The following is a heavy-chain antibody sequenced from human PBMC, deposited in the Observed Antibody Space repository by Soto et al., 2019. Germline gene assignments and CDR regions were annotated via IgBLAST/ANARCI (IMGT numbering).Heavy chain of an antibody. J-gene: IGHJ6*02. V-gene: IGHV5-10-1*01. D-gene: IGHD3-10*01. CDR1: GYSFSTYW. Sequence: EVQLVQSGAEVKKPGESLRISCKASGYSFSTYWINWVRQMPGKGLEWMGRIDPSDSYVDYSPSFQGHVTISADKSITTAYLQWSSLKASDTAMYYCVRRASSFGSKDRDYYGMDVWGQGTTVAVS. CDR3: VRRASSFGSKDRDYYGMDV. CDR2: IDPSDSYV.